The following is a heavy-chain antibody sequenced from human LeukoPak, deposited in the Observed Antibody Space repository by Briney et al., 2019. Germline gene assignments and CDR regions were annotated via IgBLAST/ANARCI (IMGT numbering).Heavy chain of an antibody. D-gene: IGHD1-14*01. Sequence: SETLSLTCTVSLDSTTSNFWSWVRQPPGKGLEWIGEVHRSGSPNYNPSLQSRVTISIDRSRNQIVLELSSVTAADTAVYYCAREILGGFNPGAYWGQGTLVTVSS. CDR3: AREILGGFNPGAY. V-gene: IGHV4-4*02. CDR2: VHRSGSP. CDR1: LDSTTSNF. J-gene: IGHJ4*02.